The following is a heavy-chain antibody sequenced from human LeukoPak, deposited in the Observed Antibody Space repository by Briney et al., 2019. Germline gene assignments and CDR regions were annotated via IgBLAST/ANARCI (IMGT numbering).Heavy chain of an antibody. CDR2: ISYDGSNK. J-gene: IGHJ3*02. CDR3: AKDYWAGATDSPRAFDI. Sequence: GGSLRLSCAASGFTFSSYGMHWVRQAPGKGLEWVAVISYDGSNKYYADSVKGRFTISRDNSKNTLYLQMNSLRAEDTAVYYCAKDYWAGATDSPRAFDIWGQGTMVTVSS. CDR1: GFTFSSYG. D-gene: IGHD1-26*01. V-gene: IGHV3-30*18.